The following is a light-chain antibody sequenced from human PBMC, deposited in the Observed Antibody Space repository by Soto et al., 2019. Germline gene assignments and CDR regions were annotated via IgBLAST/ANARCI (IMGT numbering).Light chain of an antibody. CDR3: QQYEAVVT. Sequence: EIVLTQSPGTLSLSPGERATLSCRASQSVSNNYLAWYQQKPGQAPRLLIYGASTRATGIPDRFSGSGSGTDFTLTISRLEPEDVAVYYCQQYEAVVTFGQGTKVDI. CDR2: GAS. V-gene: IGKV3-20*01. J-gene: IGKJ1*01. CDR1: QSVSNNY.